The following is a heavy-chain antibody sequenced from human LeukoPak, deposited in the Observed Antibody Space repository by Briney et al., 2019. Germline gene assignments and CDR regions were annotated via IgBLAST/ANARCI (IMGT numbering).Heavy chain of an antibody. D-gene: IGHD3/OR15-3a*01. CDR3: AKDDVPRTVDY. CDR2: ISGSGSGT. V-gene: IGHV3-23*01. J-gene: IGHJ4*02. CDR1: GFTFGSYA. Sequence: GGSLRLSCAASGFTFGSYAMNWVRQAPGKGLEWVSSISGSGSGTYYADSVKGRFTISRDNSKNTLYLQMDSLRAEDTATYYCAKDDVPRTVDYWGQGALVTVSP.